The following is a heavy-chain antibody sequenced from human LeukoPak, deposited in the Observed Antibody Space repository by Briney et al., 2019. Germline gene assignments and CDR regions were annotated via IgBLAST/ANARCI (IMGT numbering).Heavy chain of an antibody. Sequence: ASVKVSCKASGGTFSSYAISWVRQAPGQGLEWMGRIIPIFGTANYAQKFQGRVTITTDESTSTAYMELSSLRSEDTAVYYCARDTSPVTFGGVRLDWGQGTLVTVSS. CDR3: ARDTSPVTFGGVRLD. D-gene: IGHD3-16*01. V-gene: IGHV1-69*05. CDR1: GGTFSSYA. J-gene: IGHJ4*02. CDR2: IIPIFGTA.